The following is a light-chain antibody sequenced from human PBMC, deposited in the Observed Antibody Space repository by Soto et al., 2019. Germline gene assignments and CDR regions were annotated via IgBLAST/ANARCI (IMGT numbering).Light chain of an antibody. Sequence: EIVLTQSPATLSLSPGERATLSCRASQSVSSYLAWYQQKPGQAPRLLIYDASNRATGIPARFSGSGSATDFPLTISILEPEDFAVYYCQQRSNWPPMYTFGQGTKLEI. V-gene: IGKV3-11*01. J-gene: IGKJ2*01. CDR1: QSVSSY. CDR3: QQRSNWPPMYT. CDR2: DAS.